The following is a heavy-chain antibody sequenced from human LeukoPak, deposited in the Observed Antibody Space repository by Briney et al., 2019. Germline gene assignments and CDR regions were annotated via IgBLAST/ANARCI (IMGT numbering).Heavy chain of an antibody. J-gene: IGHJ4*02. V-gene: IGHV4-34*01. CDR3: ARGHIAMEQGVIDY. CDR1: GGSFSGYY. D-gene: IGHD5-18*01. Sequence: PSETLSLTCAVYGGSFSGYYWSWVPQPPGKGLEWVGEINHSGSTNYNPSLKRRVTISVDTSKNQFSLKLSSVTAADTAVYYCARGHIAMEQGVIDYWGQGTLVTVSS. CDR2: INHSGST.